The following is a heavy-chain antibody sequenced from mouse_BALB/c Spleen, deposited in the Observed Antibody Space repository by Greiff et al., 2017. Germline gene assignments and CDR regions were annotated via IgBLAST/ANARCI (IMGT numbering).Heavy chain of an antibody. J-gene: IGHJ2*01. CDR1: GFTFSSYT. V-gene: IGHV5-12-2*01. CDR2: ISNGGGST. CDR3: SRDDGNYFDY. Sequence: EVQGVESGGGLVQPGGSLKLSCAASGFTFSSYTMSWVRQTPEKRLEWVAYISNGGGSTYYPDTVKGRFTISRDTAKNTLYLQMSSRKSEDTAMYYCSRDDGNYFDYWGQGTTLTVSS. D-gene: IGHD2-3*01.